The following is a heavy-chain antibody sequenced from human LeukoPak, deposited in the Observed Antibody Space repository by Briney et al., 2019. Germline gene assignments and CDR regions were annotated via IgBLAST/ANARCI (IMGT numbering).Heavy chain of an antibody. CDR3: VRGPHIAATSY. V-gene: IGHV3-7*03. J-gene: IGHJ4*02. Sequence: GRSLRLSCAASGFTFSSYAMHWVRQAPGKGLEWVANIKQDGSEKQYVDSVKGRFAISRDNAKKSLYLQINTLRAEDTAVYYCVRGPHIAATSYWGQGTLVTVSS. CDR2: IKQDGSEK. D-gene: IGHD6-25*01. CDR1: GFTFSSYA.